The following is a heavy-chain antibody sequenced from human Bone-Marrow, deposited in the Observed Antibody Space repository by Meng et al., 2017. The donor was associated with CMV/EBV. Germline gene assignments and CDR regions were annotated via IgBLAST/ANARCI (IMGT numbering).Heavy chain of an antibody. CDR1: GFTFNSYW. V-gene: IGHV3-74*01. CDR2: INSDGSRT. J-gene: IGHJ4*02. Sequence: GESLKISCAASGFTFNSYWMHWVRQAPGKGLVWVSRINSDGSRTDYADSVKGRFTISRDNSKNTLYLQMNSLRAEDTAVYYCARAGSIVVVPAAMNYWGQGTLVTVSS. D-gene: IGHD2-2*01. CDR3: ARAGSIVVVPAAMNY.